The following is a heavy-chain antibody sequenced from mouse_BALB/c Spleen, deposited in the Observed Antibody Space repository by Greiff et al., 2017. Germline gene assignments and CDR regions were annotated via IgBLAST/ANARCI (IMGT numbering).Heavy chain of an antibody. Sequence: VQLQQSGAELVKPGASVKLSCTASGFNIKDTYMHWVKQRPEQGLEWIGRIDPANGNTKYDPKFQGKATITADTSSNTAYLQLSSLTSEDTAVYYCARPYYGNWYDFDYWGQGTTLTVSS. CDR3: ARPYYGNWYDFDY. V-gene: IGHV14-3*02. CDR1: GFNIKDTY. CDR2: IDPANGNT. J-gene: IGHJ2*01. D-gene: IGHD2-10*01.